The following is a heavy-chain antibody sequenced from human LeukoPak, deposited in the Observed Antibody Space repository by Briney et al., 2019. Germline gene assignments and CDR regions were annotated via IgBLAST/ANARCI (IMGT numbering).Heavy chain of an antibody. D-gene: IGHD4-17*01. V-gene: IGHV4-34*01. CDR2: INHSGSA. CDR1: GGSFSGYY. CDR3: ARGQGTVTTH. J-gene: IGHJ4*02. Sequence: SETLSLTCAVSGGSFSGYYWTWIRQPPGKGLEWIGEINHSGSANYNPSLKSRVTIPLDTSKNQFSLKLSSVTAADTAVYYCARGQGTVTTHWGQGTLVTVSS.